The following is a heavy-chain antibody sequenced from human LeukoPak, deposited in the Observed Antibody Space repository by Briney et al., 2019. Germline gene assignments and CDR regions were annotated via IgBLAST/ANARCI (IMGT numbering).Heavy chain of an antibody. CDR1: GGSFNSYY. J-gene: IGHJ4*02. V-gene: IGHV4-59*01. Sequence: SETLSLTCTVSGGSFNSYYWSWIRQPPGKGPEWIGYIYYSGSTNYNPSLKSRVTISIDMSKNQFSLKLRSVTAADTAVYYCARGPTKNYFDYWGQGTLVTVSS. CDR2: IYYSGST. CDR3: ARGPTKNYFDY.